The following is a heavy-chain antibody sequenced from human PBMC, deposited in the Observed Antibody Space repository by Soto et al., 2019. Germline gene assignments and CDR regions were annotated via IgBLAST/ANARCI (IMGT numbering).Heavy chain of an antibody. CDR3: AIHSTGYEYS. V-gene: IGHV5-51*01. J-gene: IGHJ5*02. CDR2: IHPSDFDT. CDR1: GYSFTSYW. D-gene: IGHD5-12*01. Sequence: GESLKISCKGSGYSFTSYWIGWVRQMPGKGLEWMGIIHPSDFDTRYSPSSQGQVTISADKSISTAYLQWSSLRASDTAMFYFAIHSTGYEYSCGQRTPVTVSA.